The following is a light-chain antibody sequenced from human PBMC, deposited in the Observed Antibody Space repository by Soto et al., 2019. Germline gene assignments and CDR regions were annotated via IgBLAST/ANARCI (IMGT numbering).Light chain of an antibody. CDR2: GTS. CDR3: QQYNKWPLT. V-gene: IGKV3-15*01. J-gene: IGKJ4*01. CDR1: QSVSSN. Sequence: IVMTQSPATLSESPGERATLSCRASQSVSSNLAGYQQKRGQAPRLLIYGTSTRATGIPARFSGSWSGTEFTLTISSLQSEDFAVYCCQQYNKWPLTFGGGTKVEIK.